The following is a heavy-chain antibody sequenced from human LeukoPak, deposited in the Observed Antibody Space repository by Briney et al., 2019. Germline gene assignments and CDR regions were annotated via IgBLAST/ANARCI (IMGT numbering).Heavy chain of an antibody. CDR1: GGSFSGYY. CDR3: ARGGAGYCSSTSCYWFDP. Sequence: SETLSLTCAVYGGSFSGYYCSWIRQPPGKGLEGIGEINHSGSTNYNPPLKSRVTISVDTSKNQFSLKLSSVTAADTAVYYCARGGAGYCSSTSCYWFDPWGQGNLVTVSS. V-gene: IGHV4-34*01. J-gene: IGHJ5*02. CDR2: INHSGST. D-gene: IGHD2-2*01.